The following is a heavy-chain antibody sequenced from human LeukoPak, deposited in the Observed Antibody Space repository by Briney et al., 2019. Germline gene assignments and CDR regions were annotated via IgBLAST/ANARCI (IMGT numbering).Heavy chain of an antibody. CDR1: GGSFGGYY. CDR3: ARDRHLGYCSGGSCYRYDY. V-gene: IGHV4-34*01. Sequence: SETLSLTCAVYGGSFGGYYWSWIRQPPGKGLEWIGEINHSGSTNYNPSLKSRVTISVDTSKNQFSLKLSSVTAADTAVYYCARDRHLGYCSGGSCYRYDYWGQGTLVTVSS. J-gene: IGHJ4*02. CDR2: INHSGST. D-gene: IGHD2-15*01.